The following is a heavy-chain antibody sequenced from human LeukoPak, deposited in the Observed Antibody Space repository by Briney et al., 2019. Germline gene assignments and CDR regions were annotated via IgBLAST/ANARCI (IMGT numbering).Heavy chain of an antibody. CDR3: ARSIVVVTAPFDY. CDR1: GGSISSSSYY. CDR2: IYYSGST. V-gene: IGHV4-39*01. J-gene: IGHJ4*02. Sequence: PSETLSLTWTLSGGSISSSSYYWGWLRQPPGNGLAWIGSIYYSGSTYYNPSLKSRVTISVDTSKNQFSLKLSSVTAADTAVYYCARSIVVVTAPFDYWGQGTLVTVSS. D-gene: IGHD2-21*02.